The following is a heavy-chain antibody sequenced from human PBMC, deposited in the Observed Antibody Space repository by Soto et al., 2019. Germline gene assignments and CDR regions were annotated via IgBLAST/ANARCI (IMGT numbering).Heavy chain of an antibody. D-gene: IGHD3-10*01. CDR2: IYYSGST. CDR3: VTTANFYYGSGSYYNVNAFDI. CDR1: GGSISSSSYY. Sequence: QLQLQESGPGLVKPSETLSLTCTVSGGSISSSSYYWGWIRQPPGKGLEWIGSIYYSGSTYYNPSLKSRVPISVDTSKNQFSLKLSSVTAADTAVYYCVTTANFYYGSGSYYNVNAFDIWGQGTMVTVSS. V-gene: IGHV4-39*01. J-gene: IGHJ3*02.